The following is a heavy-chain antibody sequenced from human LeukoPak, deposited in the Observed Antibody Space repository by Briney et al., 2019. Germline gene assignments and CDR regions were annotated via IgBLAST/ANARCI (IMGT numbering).Heavy chain of an antibody. D-gene: IGHD3-22*01. J-gene: IGHJ4*02. CDR2: INSDGSST. CDR3: ARETDSSGYWVDY. V-gene: IGHV3-74*01. CDR1: GFTFSTYW. Sequence: GSLRLSCAASGFTFSTYWMHWVRQAPGKGLLWVSRINSDGSSTSYADSVKGRFTISRDNAKNTLYLQMNSLRAEDTAVYYCARETDSSGYWVDYWGQGTLVTVSS.